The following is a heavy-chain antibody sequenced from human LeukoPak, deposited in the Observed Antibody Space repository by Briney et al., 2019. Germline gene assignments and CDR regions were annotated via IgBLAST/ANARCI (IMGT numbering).Heavy chain of an antibody. D-gene: IGHD5-12*01. CDR2: ISHSGST. Sequence: SDTLSLTCSVSGGSISTSPYYWGWIRQPPGKGLEWIGSISHSGSTYYNPSLKSRVTISLDTSNNQFSLRLSSVTAADPTVYYCTLGLATLRYFDFWGPGTLVTVSS. CDR3: TLGLATLRYFDF. J-gene: IGHJ4*02. V-gene: IGHV4-39*01. CDR1: GGSISTSPYY.